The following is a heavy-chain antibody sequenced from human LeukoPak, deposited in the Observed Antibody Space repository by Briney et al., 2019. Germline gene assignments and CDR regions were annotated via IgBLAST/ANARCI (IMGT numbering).Heavy chain of an antibody. Sequence: GGALRLSCAASGFRFDSFYMGWIRQVPGKGLDYIAFISASGAVPYYAESVKGRFTISRDNAKNSVSLQMNSLSADDTAVYYCARSLIVASEDYWGQGTLVTVSS. CDR2: ISASGAVP. D-gene: IGHD3-22*01. V-gene: IGHV3-11*04. CDR1: GFRFDSFY. CDR3: ARSLIVASEDY. J-gene: IGHJ4*02.